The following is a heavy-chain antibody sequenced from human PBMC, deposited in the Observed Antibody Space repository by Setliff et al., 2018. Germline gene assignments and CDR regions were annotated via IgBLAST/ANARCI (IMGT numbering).Heavy chain of an antibody. J-gene: IGHJ4*02. V-gene: IGHV4-31*03. CDR3: ARGRAGHSGH. CDR2: IYYSGSTS. Sequence: SETLSLTCTVSGGSISSGGYYWSWIRQHTGKGLEWIGYIYYSGSTSYYNPSLKSRVTISVDTSKNQFSLKLSSVTAADTAVYYCARGRAGHSGHWGQGTLVTVSS. D-gene: IGHD6-19*01. CDR1: GGSISSGGYY.